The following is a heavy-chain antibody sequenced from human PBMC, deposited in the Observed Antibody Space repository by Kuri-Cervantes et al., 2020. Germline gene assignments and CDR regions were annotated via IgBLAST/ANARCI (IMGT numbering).Heavy chain of an antibody. CDR3: ARVGGYYDSSGYYDVEHAFDI. CDR2: INTNTGNP. J-gene: IGHJ3*02. CDR1: GYTFASYA. Sequence: ASVKVSCKASGYTFASYAMNWVRQALGQGLEWMGWINTNTGNPTYAQGFTGRFVFSLDTSVSTAYLQISSLKAEDTAVYYCARVGGYYDSSGYYDVEHAFDIWGQGTMVTVSS. V-gene: IGHV7-4-1*02. D-gene: IGHD3-22*01.